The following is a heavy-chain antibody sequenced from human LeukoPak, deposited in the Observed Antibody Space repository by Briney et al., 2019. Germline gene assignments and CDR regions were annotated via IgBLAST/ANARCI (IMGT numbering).Heavy chain of an antibody. D-gene: IGHD2-2*01. V-gene: IGHV4-59*01. CDR3: AMTYCSSTSCYLDY. J-gene: IGHJ4*02. CDR2: IYYSGST. Sequence: PSETLSLTCTVSGGSISSYYWSWIRQPPGKGLEWIGYIYYSGSTNYNPSLKSRVTISVDTPKNQFSLKLSSVTAANTAVYYCAMTYCSSTSCYLDYWGQGTLVTVSS. CDR1: GGSISSYY.